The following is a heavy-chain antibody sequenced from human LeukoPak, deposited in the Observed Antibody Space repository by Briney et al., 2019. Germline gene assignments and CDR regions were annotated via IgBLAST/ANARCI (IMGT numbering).Heavy chain of an antibody. Sequence: PGGSLRLSCAASGFTFSSYAMSWVRQAPGKGLEWVSAISGSGGSTYYADSVKGRFTISRDNSKNTLYLQMNSLRAEDTAVYYCAKVGRSSTSCYAAYYYYGMDVWGQGTTVTVSS. CDR3: AKVGRSSTSCYAAYYYYGMDV. CDR2: ISGSGGST. CDR1: GFTFSSYA. V-gene: IGHV3-23*01. J-gene: IGHJ6*02. D-gene: IGHD2-2*01.